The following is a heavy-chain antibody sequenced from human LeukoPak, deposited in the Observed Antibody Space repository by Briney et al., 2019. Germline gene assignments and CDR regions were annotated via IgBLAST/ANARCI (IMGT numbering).Heavy chain of an antibody. Sequence: GGSLRLSCAASGFTFDAYTMHWVRQAPGKGLEWVSLISWGGGLTYYADSVKGRFTISRDNSKNSLYLQMNSLRAEDTALYYCAKDGALTGDRSNFFDYWGQGTLVTVSS. CDR1: GFTFDAYT. CDR3: AKDGALTGDRSNFFDY. J-gene: IGHJ4*02. V-gene: IGHV3-43D*03. CDR2: ISWGGGLT. D-gene: IGHD7-27*01.